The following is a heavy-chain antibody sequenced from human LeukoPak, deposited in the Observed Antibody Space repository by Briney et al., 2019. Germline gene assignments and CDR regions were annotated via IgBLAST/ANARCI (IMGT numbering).Heavy chain of an antibody. V-gene: IGHV1-18*01. CDR1: GYTFTSYG. CDR3: ARRRRPWNYGTVGAFDS. CDR2: ISAYNGNT. D-gene: IGHD1-7*01. Sequence: GASVKVSCRASGYTFTSYGISWVRQAPGQGLEWMGWISAYNGNTNYAQKLQGRVTITTDTSTSTAYMELKSLRSDDTAVYYCARRRRPWNYGTVGAFDSWGQGTMVTVSS. J-gene: IGHJ3*02.